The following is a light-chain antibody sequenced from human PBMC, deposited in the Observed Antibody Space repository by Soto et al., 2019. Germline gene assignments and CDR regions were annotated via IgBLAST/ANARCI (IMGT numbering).Light chain of an antibody. CDR3: QQDNSYGT. CDR1: QSISSW. J-gene: IGKJ1*01. V-gene: IGKV1-5*01. Sequence: DIQMTQSPSTLSASVGDRVTITCRASQSISSWLAWYQQKPGKAPKLLIYDASSLESGVPSRFSGSGSGTEFTITISSLQPDDFASYYCQQDNSYGTFGQGTKVELK. CDR2: DAS.